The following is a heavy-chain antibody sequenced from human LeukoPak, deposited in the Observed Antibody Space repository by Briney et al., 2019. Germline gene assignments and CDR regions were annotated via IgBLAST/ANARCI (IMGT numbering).Heavy chain of an antibody. Sequence: KPGGSLRLSCAASGFTFSKACMSWVRQAPGKGLEWVGRFESKQTDYAAPVKGRFTISRDDSKNTLYPQMDSLKTEDTAVYYCTMIDYGGDSWGQGTLVTVSS. CDR1: GFTFSKAC. V-gene: IGHV3-15*04. J-gene: IGHJ4*02. CDR2: FESKQT. CDR3: TMIDYGGDS. D-gene: IGHD4-17*01.